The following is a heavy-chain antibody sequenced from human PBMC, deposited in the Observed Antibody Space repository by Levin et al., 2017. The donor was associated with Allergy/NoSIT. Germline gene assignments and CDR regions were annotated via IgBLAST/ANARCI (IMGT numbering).Heavy chain of an antibody. D-gene: IGHD5-24*01. CDR2: INTNTGNP. J-gene: IGHJ3*02. CDR1: GYIFSSQA. CDR3: ARDRHYNPRYGIDI. Sequence: GGSLRLSCKATGYIFSSQAIHWVRQAPGQGLEWMGWINTNTGNPTYAHGHTGRLVFSLDSSDNTAHLQISGLQTEDTAVYYCARDRHYNPRYGIDIWGQGTMVTVSS. V-gene: IGHV7-4-1*02.